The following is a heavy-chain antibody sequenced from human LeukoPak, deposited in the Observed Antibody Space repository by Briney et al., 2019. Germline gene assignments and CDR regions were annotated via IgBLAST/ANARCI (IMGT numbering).Heavy chain of an antibody. V-gene: IGHV3-23*01. CDR1: GFTFSSYA. J-gene: IGHJ4*02. CDR2: VSGSGGGT. Sequence: HPGGSLRLSCAASGFTFSSYAMSWVRQAPGKGLEWVSSVSGSGGGTFYADSVKGRFTISRDSSKNTVYLQLSSLRVEDTAVYYCAKDRPNYYDSSGHYYRRDGDYWGQGTLVTVSS. CDR3: AKDRPNYYDSSGHYYRRDGDY. D-gene: IGHD3-22*01.